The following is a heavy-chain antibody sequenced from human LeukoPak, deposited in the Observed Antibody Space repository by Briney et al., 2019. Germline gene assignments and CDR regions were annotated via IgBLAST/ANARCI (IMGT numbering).Heavy chain of an antibody. J-gene: IGHJ5*02. D-gene: IGHD3-22*01. CDR1: GGSISSYY. CDR2: IYYSGST. Sequence: SETLSLTCTVSGGSISSYYWSWIRQPPGKGLEWIGYIYYSGSTYYNPSLKSRVTISVDTSKNQFSLKLSSVAAADTAVYYCARGPSFTMIVVDPKLGFDPWGQGTLVTVSS. CDR3: ARGPSFTMIVVDPKLGFDP. V-gene: IGHV4-59*12.